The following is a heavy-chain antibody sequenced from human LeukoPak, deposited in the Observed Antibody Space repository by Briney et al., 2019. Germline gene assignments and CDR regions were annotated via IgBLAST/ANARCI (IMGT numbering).Heavy chain of an antibody. J-gene: IGHJ6*03. CDR1: GGSFSGYY. CDR2: INHSGST. D-gene: IGHD1-26*01. Sequence: SETLSLTCAVYGGSFSGYYRSWIRQPPGKGLEWIGEINHSGSTNYNPSLKSRVTISVDTSKNQFSLKLSSVTAADTAVYYCATIPSGSKGVYYYYYMDVWGKGTTVTVSS. CDR3: ATIPSGSKGVYYYYYMDV. V-gene: IGHV4-34*01.